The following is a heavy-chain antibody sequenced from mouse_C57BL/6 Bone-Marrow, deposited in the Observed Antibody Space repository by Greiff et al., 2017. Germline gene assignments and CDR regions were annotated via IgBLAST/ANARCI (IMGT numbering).Heavy chain of an antibody. D-gene: IGHD1-1*01. V-gene: IGHV14-4*01. Sequence: VQLQQSGAELVRPGASVKLSCTASGFNIKDDYMHWVKQRPEQGLEWIGWIDPENGDTEYASKFQGKATITADTSSNTADLQLSSLTSEDTAVYYWTTRGTTVVATRGYWGQGTTLTVSS. CDR2: IDPENGDT. CDR3: TTRGTTVVATRGY. J-gene: IGHJ2*01. CDR1: GFNIKDDY.